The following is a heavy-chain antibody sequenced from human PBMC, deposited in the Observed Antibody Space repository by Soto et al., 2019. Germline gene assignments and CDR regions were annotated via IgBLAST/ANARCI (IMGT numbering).Heavy chain of an antibody. J-gene: IGHJ4*02. V-gene: IGHV3-30*18. CDR2: ISYDGSNK. CDR3: AKDPDSSGYYDY. D-gene: IGHD3-22*01. Sequence: VGSLRLSCAASGFTFSSYGMHWVRQAPGKGLEWVAVISYDGSNKYYADSVKGRFTISRDNSKNTLYLQMNSLRAEDTAVYYCAKDPDSSGYYDYWGQGTLVTVSS. CDR1: GFTFSSYG.